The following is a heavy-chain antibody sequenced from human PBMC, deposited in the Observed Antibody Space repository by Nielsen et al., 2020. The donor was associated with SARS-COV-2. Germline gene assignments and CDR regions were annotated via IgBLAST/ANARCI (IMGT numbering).Heavy chain of an antibody. CDR2: ISYSGST. Sequence: LRLSCNVSGGSISSYSWSWIRQPPGKGLEWIGYISYSGSTNYNPSLKSRVTISVDTSKNQSSLKLSSVTAADTAVYYCAREPLSGDDAFDIWGQGTMVTVSS. V-gene: IGHV4-59*01. CDR3: AREPLSGDDAFDI. J-gene: IGHJ3*02. D-gene: IGHD2-21*01. CDR1: GGSISSYS.